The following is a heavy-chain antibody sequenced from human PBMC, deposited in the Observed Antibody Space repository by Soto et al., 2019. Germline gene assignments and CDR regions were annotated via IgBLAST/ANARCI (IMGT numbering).Heavy chain of an antibody. D-gene: IGHD4-17*01. V-gene: IGHV4-30-4*01. CDR2: NYYGGST. CDR1: GGSITSGDYY. CDR3: ARGSTVINTLDF. J-gene: IGHJ4*02. Sequence: QVQLQESGPGLVKPSQTLSLTCTVSGGSITSGDYYWSWIRQPPGKGLEWVGYNYYGGSTYYNPSLESRITISLDTAKKQFSLELTSVTAADTAVYYCARGSTVINTLDFWGQGNLVTVSS.